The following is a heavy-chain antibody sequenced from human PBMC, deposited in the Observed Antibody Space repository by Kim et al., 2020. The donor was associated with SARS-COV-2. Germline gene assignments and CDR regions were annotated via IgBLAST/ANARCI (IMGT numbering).Heavy chain of an antibody. CDR2: ISGSGGST. V-gene: IGHV3-23*01. Sequence: GGSLRLSCAASGFTFSSYAMSWVRQAPGKGLEWVSAISGSGGSTYYADSVKGRFTISRDNSKNTLYLQMNSLRAEDTAVYYCAKDHWEDDYSNDNYYYGMDVWGQGTTVTVSS. J-gene: IGHJ6*02. CDR3: AKDHWEDDYSNDNYYYGMDV. CDR1: GFTFSSYA. D-gene: IGHD4-4*01.